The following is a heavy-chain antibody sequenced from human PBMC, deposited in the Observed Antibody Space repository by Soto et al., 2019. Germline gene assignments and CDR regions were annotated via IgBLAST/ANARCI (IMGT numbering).Heavy chain of an antibody. CDR3: ARGKPSGYRFGPRNFFYYGLEV. Sequence: PSETLSLTCAFFIASLGDHYWAWIRHSPDKWLEWIGEVHPSGSTDYNPSLKSRLTLSLDTSKNQFSLKVASVTAADTAVYFCARGKPSGYRFGPRNFFYYGLEVWGPGTSVIVS. CDR2: VHPSGST. V-gene: IGHV4-34*01. D-gene: IGHD5-18*01. CDR1: IASLGDHY. J-gene: IGHJ6*02.